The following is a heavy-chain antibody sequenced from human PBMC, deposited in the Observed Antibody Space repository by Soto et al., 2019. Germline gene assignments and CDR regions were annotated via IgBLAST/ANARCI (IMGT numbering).Heavy chain of an antibody. CDR2: IYHSGST. CDR1: GGSISSGGYS. D-gene: IGHD4-17*01. Sequence: QLQLQESGSGLVKPSQTLSLTCAVSGGSISSGGYSWSWIRQPPGKGLEWIGYIYHSGSTYYNPSLKSRVTISVDRSKNQFSLKLSSVTAADTAVYYCASVRWRGPLDDWGQGTLVTVSS. J-gene: IGHJ4*02. V-gene: IGHV4-30-2*01. CDR3: ASVRWRGPLDD.